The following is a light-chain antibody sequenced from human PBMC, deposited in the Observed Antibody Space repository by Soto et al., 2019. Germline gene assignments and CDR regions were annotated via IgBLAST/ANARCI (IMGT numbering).Light chain of an antibody. Sequence: NELTQSPSSLSASVGDRVTITCQASHDIRNDLNWYQQKSGKAPKFLIHEASTLEAGVPSRFSGSGSGTDVTFTISGRQPEDAATYYCQQYDNLPLTFGGGTKVEI. V-gene: IGKV1-33*01. J-gene: IGKJ4*01. CDR2: EAS. CDR3: QQYDNLPLT. CDR1: HDIRND.